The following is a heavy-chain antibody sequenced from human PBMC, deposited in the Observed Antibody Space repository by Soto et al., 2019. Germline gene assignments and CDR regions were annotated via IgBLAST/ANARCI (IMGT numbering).Heavy chain of an antibody. CDR2: SSATGSGT. D-gene: IGHD3-10*01. V-gene: IGHV3-23*01. J-gene: IGHJ4*02. CDR1: GFTFSSYG. CDR3: AEDRRAGVNYGFYDDL. Sequence: EMQLLESGGGLVQPGGSLRLSCAVSGFTFSSYGMTWVRQAPGKGLEWISFSSATGSGTYYADSVKGRFTISRDNSKNTLYLQMTRLRADDTAVYYCAEDRRAGVNYGFYDDLWGQGALVIVSS.